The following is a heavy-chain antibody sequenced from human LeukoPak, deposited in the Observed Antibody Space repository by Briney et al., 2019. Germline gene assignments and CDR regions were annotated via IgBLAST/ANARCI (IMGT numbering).Heavy chain of an antibody. J-gene: IGHJ5*02. CDR3: ARKERYGEGGFDP. Sequence: PSETLSLTSTFLGGPISISSYYWAWIGHPPGKGLNWIGSIYYSGSTYYNPSLKSRVTISVDTSKNQFSLKLSSVTAADTAVYYCARKERYGEGGFDPWGQGTLVTVSS. V-gene: IGHV4-39*07. D-gene: IGHD3-10*01. CDR2: IYYSGST. CDR1: GGPISISSYY.